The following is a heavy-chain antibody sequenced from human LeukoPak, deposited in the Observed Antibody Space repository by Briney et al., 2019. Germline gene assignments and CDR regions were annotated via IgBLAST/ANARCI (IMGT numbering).Heavy chain of an antibody. CDR1: GGSISSYY. V-gene: IGHV4-59*01. Sequence: SETLSLTCTVSGGSISSYYWSWIRQSPGKGLEWIGNFFSLGGTKSNAALRSRVTILGDTSTNQFYLRLSSVTAADTAVYYCAREDGYLHYFDYWGQGTLVTVSS. CDR3: AREDGYLHYFDY. CDR2: FFSLGGT. D-gene: IGHD5-24*01. J-gene: IGHJ4*02.